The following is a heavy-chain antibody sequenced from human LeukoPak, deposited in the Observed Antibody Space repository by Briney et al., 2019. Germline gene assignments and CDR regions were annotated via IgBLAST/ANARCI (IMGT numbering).Heavy chain of an antibody. CDR2: ISGSGGST. D-gene: IGHD6-13*01. J-gene: IGHJ3*02. V-gene: IGHV3-23*01. CDR3: AKDKGYSSDAFDI. Sequence: PGGSLRLSCAASGFTFSSYAMSWVRQAPGKGLEWVPAISGSGGSTYYADSVKGRFTISRDNSKNTLYLQMNSLRAEDTAVYYCAKDKGYSSDAFDIWGQGTMVTVSS. CDR1: GFTFSSYA.